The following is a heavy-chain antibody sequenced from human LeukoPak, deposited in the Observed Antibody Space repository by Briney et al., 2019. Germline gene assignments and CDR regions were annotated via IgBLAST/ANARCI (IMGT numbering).Heavy chain of an antibody. CDR1: GYSFTTSW. CDR2: IYPGDSDT. D-gene: IGHD3-22*01. Sequence: GESLKISCKGSGYSFTTSWIGGVRQMPGKGLEWMGIIYPGDSDTKYSPSFQGQVTISADKSITTAYLRWSSLKASDTAMYYCARLSSGYSKDYWGQGTLVTVSS. CDR3: ARLSSGYSKDY. J-gene: IGHJ4*02. V-gene: IGHV5-51*01.